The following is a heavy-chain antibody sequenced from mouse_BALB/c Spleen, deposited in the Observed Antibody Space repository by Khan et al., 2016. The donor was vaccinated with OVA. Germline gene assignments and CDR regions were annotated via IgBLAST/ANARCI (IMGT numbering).Heavy chain of an antibody. CDR3: ATLYGYPVAY. V-gene: IGHV14-3*02. Sequence: EVQLQESGAELVKPGASVKLSCTASGFNIKDTYMHWVKQRPEQGPEWIGRIDPANGDNKYDPKFQDKATITADTSSNTAYLQVNSLTSEDTAVYSCATLYGYPVAYWGQGTLVSVSA. CDR1: GFNIKDTY. J-gene: IGHJ3*01. CDR2: IDPANGDN. D-gene: IGHD2-2*01.